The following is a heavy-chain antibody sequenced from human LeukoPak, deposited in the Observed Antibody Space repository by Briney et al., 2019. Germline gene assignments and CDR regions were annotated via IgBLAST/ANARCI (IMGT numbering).Heavy chain of an antibody. Sequence: GESLKISCKGSGYRFTTYWVAWVRQMPGKGLEWMGSIYPGDSDTRYSPSFQGQVTISADKSISTAYLQWSSLKASDTAMYYCARQGSGYSTPFDYWGQGTLVTVSS. CDR3: ARQGSGYSTPFDY. V-gene: IGHV5-51*01. D-gene: IGHD3-22*01. CDR2: IYPGDSDT. CDR1: GYRFTTYW. J-gene: IGHJ4*02.